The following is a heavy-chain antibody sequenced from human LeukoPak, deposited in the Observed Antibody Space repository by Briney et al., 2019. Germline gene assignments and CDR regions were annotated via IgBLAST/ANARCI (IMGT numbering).Heavy chain of an antibody. CDR3: SELGITMIGGV. CDR1: GFTFSSYE. J-gene: IGHJ6*04. CDR2: ISSSGSTI. Sequence: GGSLTLSCAASGFTFSSYEMNWVRQAPGKGLEWVSYISSSGSTIYYADSVKGRFTISRDNAKNSLYLQMNSLRAEDTAVYYCSELGITMIGGVWGKGTTVTISS. D-gene: IGHD3-10*02. V-gene: IGHV3-48*03.